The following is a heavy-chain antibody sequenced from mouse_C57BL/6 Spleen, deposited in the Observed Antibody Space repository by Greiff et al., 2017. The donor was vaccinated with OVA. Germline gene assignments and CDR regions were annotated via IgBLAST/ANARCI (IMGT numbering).Heavy chain of an antibody. CDR2: IDPENGDT. V-gene: IGHV14-4*01. J-gene: IGHJ2*01. CDR1: GFNIKDDY. CDR3: TTWSPFDY. Sequence: EVQLQQSGAELVRPGASVKLSCTASGFNIKDDYMHWVKQRPEQGLEWIGWIDPENGDTEYASKFQGKATITADTSSNTAYLQLSSLTSEDTAVYYCTTWSPFDYWGQGTTLTVSS.